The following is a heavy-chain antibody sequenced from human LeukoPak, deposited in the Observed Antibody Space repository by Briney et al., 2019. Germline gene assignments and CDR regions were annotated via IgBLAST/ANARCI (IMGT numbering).Heavy chain of an antibody. D-gene: IGHD2-15*01. J-gene: IGHJ4*02. Sequence: PSETLSLTCTVSGGSVSSGSFYWSWIRQTPGKGLEWIGYIYYTGSTNYNPSLKSRVTISVDTSKNQFSLKLSSVTAADTAVYHCARDTGYCSGGSCYHNYFDFWGQGALVTVSS. CDR1: GGSVSSGSFY. V-gene: IGHV4-61*01. CDR3: ARDTGYCSGGSCYHNYFDF. CDR2: IYYTGST.